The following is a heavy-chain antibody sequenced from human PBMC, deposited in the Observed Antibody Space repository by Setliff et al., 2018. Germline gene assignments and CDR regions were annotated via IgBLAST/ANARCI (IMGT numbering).Heavy chain of an antibody. J-gene: IGHJ4*02. CDR3: ARGPLDFVVVPAAAKFDY. V-gene: IGHV1-2*02. D-gene: IGHD2-2*01. CDR1: GNTFTGYY. Sequence: ASVKVSCKASGNTFTGYYIHWLRQAPGQGLEWMGCINPNSGDTTFAQKFQGRVTITRDTSNSTDYMDLSSLTSDDTAVYYCARGPLDFVVVPAAAKFDYWGQGTLVTVSS. CDR2: INPNSGDT.